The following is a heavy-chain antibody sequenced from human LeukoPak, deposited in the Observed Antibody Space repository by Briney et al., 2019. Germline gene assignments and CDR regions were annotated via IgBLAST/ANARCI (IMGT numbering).Heavy chain of an antibody. CDR3: AKDYGSGSYGGRFYYYYGMDV. CDR2: ISWNSGSI. CDR1: GFTFYDYA. D-gene: IGHD3-10*01. Sequence: GGSLRLSCAASGFTFYDYAMHWVRQAPGKGLEWVSGISWNSGSIGYADSVKGRFTISRDNAKNSLYLQMNSLRAEDTALYYCAKDYGSGSYGGRFYYYYGMDVWGQGTTVTVSS. J-gene: IGHJ6*02. V-gene: IGHV3-9*01.